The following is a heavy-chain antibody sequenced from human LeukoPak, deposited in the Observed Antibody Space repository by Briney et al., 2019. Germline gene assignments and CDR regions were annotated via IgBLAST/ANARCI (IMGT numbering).Heavy chain of an antibody. V-gene: IGHV3-21*01. CDR1: GFTFSSYS. Sequence: GGSLRLSCAASGFTFSSYSMNWVRQAPGKGLEWVSSISSTRDYTYSYADSVKGRFTITRDNAKNSVSLQMNSLSAEDTAIYYCARDGGYDWFGLDSWGQGTLVTVSS. D-gene: IGHD3-10*01. CDR2: ISSTRDYT. CDR3: ARDGGYDWFGLDS. J-gene: IGHJ4*02.